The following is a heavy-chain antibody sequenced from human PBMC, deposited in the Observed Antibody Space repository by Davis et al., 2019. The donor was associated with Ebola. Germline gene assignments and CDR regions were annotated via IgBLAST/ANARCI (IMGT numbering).Heavy chain of an antibody. CDR3: ARDSRDGYKPHDY. V-gene: IGHV3-21*01. CDR2: ISSSSSYI. D-gene: IGHD5-24*01. Sequence: GESLKISCAASGFTFSSYWMSWVRQAPGKGLEWVSSISSSSSYIYYADSVKGRFTISRDNAKNSLYLQMNSLRAEDTAVYYCARDSRDGYKPHDYWGQGTLVTVSS. CDR1: GFTFSSYW. J-gene: IGHJ4*02.